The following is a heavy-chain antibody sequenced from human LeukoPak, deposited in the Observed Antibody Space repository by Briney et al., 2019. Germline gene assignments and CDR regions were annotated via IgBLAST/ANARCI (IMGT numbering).Heavy chain of an antibody. CDR3: ARESWFGELLGYMDV. Sequence: PGGSLRLSCAASGFTFSSYAMSWVRQAPGKGLEWVSSITGSGGSTYYADSVKGRFTISRDNSKNTLYVQMNSLRAEDTDVYYCARESWFGELLGYMDVWGKGTTVTVSS. CDR2: ITGSGGST. V-gene: IGHV3-23*01. D-gene: IGHD3-10*01. J-gene: IGHJ6*03. CDR1: GFTFSSYA.